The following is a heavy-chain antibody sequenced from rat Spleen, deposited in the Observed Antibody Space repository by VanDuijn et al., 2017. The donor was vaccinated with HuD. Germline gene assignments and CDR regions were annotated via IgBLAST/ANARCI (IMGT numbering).Heavy chain of an antibody. V-gene: IGHV2-77*01. CDR2: IWGDGST. CDR3: ARDYGYDWYLDF. Sequence: QVQMKETGPGLVQTTQTLSVTCTVSGFSLTSYGVHWVRQAPGKGLEWMGIIWGDGSTNYNSALKSRLSISRDTSKSQVFLTMNSLQTEDTAMYFCARDYGYDWYLDFWGPGTMVIVSS. J-gene: IGHJ1*01. D-gene: IGHD1-7*01. CDR1: GFSLTSYG.